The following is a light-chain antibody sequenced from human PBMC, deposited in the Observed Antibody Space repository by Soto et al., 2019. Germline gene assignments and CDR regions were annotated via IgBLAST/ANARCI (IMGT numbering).Light chain of an antibody. CDR1: QSVSSS. Sequence: EIVMTQSPVTLSVSPGERATLSCRASQSVSSSIAWYQQKPGQAPRLLIYGASTRATGIPARFSGSGSGTEFALTIRGLQSEDFAVYYCQQYNYWPRTFGQGTKLEIK. CDR2: GAS. CDR3: QQYNYWPRT. J-gene: IGKJ2*01. V-gene: IGKV3-15*01.